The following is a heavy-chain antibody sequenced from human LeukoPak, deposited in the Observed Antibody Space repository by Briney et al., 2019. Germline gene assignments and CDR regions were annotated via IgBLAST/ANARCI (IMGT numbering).Heavy chain of an antibody. V-gene: IGHV3-15*07. CDR3: AKDITQLVHDAFDI. CDR2: IKSKTDGGTT. D-gene: IGHD6-13*01. J-gene: IGHJ3*02. Sequence: PGGSLRLSCAASGFTFSNAWMNWVRQAPGKGLEWVGRIKSKTDGGTTDYAAPVKGRFTISRDNSKNTLYLQMNSLRAEDTAVYYCAKDITQLVHDAFDIWGQGTMVTVSS. CDR1: GFTFSNAW.